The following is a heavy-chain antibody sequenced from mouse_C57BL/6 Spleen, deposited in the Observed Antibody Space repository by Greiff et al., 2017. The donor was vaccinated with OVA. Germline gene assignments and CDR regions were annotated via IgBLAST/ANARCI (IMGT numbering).Heavy chain of an antibody. D-gene: IGHD3-2*02. V-gene: IGHV1-61*01. Sequence: QVQLQQPGAELVRPGSSVKLSCKASGYTFTSYWMDWVKQRPGQGLEWIGNIYPSDSETHYNQKFKDKATLTVDKSSSTAYMQISRLTSEESAVYYSERERRRGNYWGQGTTLTVSS. J-gene: IGHJ2*01. CDR2: IYPSDSET. CDR1: GYTFTSYW. CDR3: ERERRRGNY.